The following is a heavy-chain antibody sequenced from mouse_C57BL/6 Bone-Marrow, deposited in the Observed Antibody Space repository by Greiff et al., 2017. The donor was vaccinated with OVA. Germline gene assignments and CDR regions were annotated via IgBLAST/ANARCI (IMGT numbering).Heavy chain of an antibody. V-gene: IGHV1-81*01. J-gene: IGHJ4*01. Sequence: QVQLKESGAELARPGASVKLSCKASGYTFTSYGISWVKQRTGQGLEWIGEIYPRSGNTYYNEKFKGKATLTADKSSSTAYMELRSLTSEDSAVYFCARWSLSPYAMDYWGQGTSVTVSS. CDR3: ARWSLSPYAMDY. CDR1: GYTFTSYG. CDR2: IYPRSGNT. D-gene: IGHD6-2*01.